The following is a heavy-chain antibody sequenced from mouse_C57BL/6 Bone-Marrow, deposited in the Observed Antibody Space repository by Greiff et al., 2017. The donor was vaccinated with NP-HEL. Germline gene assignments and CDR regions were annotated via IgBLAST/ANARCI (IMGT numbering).Heavy chain of an antibody. D-gene: IGHD1-1*01. CDR1: GFNIKDYY. V-gene: IGHV14-4*01. J-gene: IGHJ4*01. CDR2: IDPENGDT. CDR3: TTQDYDYYAMDY. Sequence: VQLKQSGAELVRPGASVKLSCTASGFNIKDYYMHWVKQRPEQGLEWIGWIDPENGDTEYASKFQGKATITADISSNTAYLQLSSLTSEDTAVYYCTTQDYDYYAMDYWGQGTSVTVSS.